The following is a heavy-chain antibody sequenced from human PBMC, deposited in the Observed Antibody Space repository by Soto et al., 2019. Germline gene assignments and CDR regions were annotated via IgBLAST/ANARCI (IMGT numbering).Heavy chain of an antibody. CDR2: ISPGSRYP. V-gene: IGHV3-11*06. D-gene: IGHD2-15*01. Sequence: GVLRLSCAGSGFTFGDSYMSWIRQAPGKVLEWLSYISPGSRYPAYADSLKGRFTISRDNAKRSLYLQMMSLTAEDTAIYYCVRGGGGGLFDPWGQGTMVTVS. CDR3: VRGGGGGLFDP. J-gene: IGHJ5*02. CDR1: GFTFGDSY.